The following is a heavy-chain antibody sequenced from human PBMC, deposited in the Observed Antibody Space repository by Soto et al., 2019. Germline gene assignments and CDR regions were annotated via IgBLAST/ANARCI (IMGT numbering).Heavy chain of an antibody. CDR3: ARVTRTGYYADY. J-gene: IGHJ4*02. Sequence: GGSLRLSCAASGFTFSGYLMTWFRQAPGKRLEWVGNIKEDGSEAYYVDSVKGRFTISRDNAKNSLYLQMNSLRAEDTAVYYCARVTRTGYYADYWGQGTLVTVSS. CDR1: GFTFSGYL. V-gene: IGHV3-7*05. CDR2: IKEDGSEA. D-gene: IGHD3-9*01.